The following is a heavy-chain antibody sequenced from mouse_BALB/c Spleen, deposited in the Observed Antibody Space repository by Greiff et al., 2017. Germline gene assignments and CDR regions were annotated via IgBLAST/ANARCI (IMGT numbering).Heavy chain of an antibody. Sequence: EVMVVESGGGLVKPGGSLKLSCAASGFTFSSYAMSWVRQTPEKRLEWVASISSGGSTYYPDSVKGRFTISRDNTRNILYLQLSSLRSEDTAMYYCARGDSSWYFDDWGEGTTVTVSS. J-gene: IGHJ1*01. V-gene: IGHV5-6-5*01. CDR3: ARGDSSWYFDD. CDR2: ISSGGST. CDR1: GFTFSSYA. D-gene: IGHD1-3*01.